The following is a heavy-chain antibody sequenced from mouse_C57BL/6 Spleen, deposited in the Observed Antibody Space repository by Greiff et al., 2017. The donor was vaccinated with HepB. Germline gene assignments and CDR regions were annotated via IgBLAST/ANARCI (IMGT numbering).Heavy chain of an antibody. CDR2: IDPSDSYT. CDR3: ARSFPYFDY. Sequence: QVQLQQPGAELVIPGASVKLSCKASGYTFTSYWMHWVKQRPGQGLEWIGEIDPSDSYTNYNQKFKGKSTLTVDKSSSTAYMQLSCLTSEDSAVYYCARSFPYFDYWGQGTTLTVSS. J-gene: IGHJ2*01. V-gene: IGHV1-69*01. CDR1: GYTFTSYW.